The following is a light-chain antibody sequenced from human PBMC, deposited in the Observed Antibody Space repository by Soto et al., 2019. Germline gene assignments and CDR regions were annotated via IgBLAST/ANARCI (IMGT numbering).Light chain of an antibody. Sequence: DIVLTQSPGTLSLSPGERATLSCRASQSVDSRYLAWYQQKPGQAPRLVIHAVSRRATGIPDRFSGSGSGRDFTLTISRLEPEDFAEYYCQQYGSSPRYSFGQGTKLEIK. J-gene: IGKJ2*03. CDR2: AVS. CDR3: QQYGSSPRYS. CDR1: QSVDSRY. V-gene: IGKV3-20*01.